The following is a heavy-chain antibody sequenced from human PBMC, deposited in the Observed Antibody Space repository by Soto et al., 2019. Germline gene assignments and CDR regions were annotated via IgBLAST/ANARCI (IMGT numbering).Heavy chain of an antibody. D-gene: IGHD3-10*01. V-gene: IGHV4-34*01. CDR3: ARAPTPPYYYGSGSYYNVAPFDY. CDR2: INHSGST. J-gene: IGHJ4*02. Sequence: KASETLSLTCAVYGGSFSGYYWSWIRQPPGKGLEWIGEINHSGSTNYNPSLKSRVTISVDTSKNQFSLKLSSVTAADTAVYYCARAPTPPYYYGSGSYYNVAPFDYWGQGTLVTVSS. CDR1: GGSFSGYY.